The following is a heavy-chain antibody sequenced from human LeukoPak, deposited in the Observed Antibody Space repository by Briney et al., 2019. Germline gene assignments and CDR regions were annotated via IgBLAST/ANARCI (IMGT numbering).Heavy chain of an antibody. J-gene: IGHJ4*02. CDR2: ISYDGSNK. CDR1: GFTFSSYA. Sequence: PGRSLRLSCAASGFTFSSYAMHWVRQAPGKGLEWVAVISYDGSNKYYADSVKGRFTISRDNSKNTLYLQMNSLRAEDTAVYYCARDGGDGDYLFDYWGQGTLVTVSS. D-gene: IGHD4-17*01. CDR3: ARDGGDGDYLFDY. V-gene: IGHV3-30-3*01.